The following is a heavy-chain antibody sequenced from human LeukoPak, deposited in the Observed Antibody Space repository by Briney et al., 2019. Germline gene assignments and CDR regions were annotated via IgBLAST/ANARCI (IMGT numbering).Heavy chain of an antibody. CDR3: ARVQTYGSGSP. J-gene: IGHJ4*02. CDR2: IGAYNGNT. Sequence: GASVKVSCKASGYTFTSYGISWVRQAPGQGLEWMGWIGAYNGNTNYAQKLQGRVTITTDTSTSTGYMELRSLRSEHTAVYYCARVQTYGSGSPWGQGTLVTVSS. D-gene: IGHD3-10*01. CDR1: GYTFTSYG. V-gene: IGHV1-18*04.